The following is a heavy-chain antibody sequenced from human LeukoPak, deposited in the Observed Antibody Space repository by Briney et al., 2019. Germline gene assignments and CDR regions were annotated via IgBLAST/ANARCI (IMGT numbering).Heavy chain of an antibody. V-gene: IGHV5-51*01. CDR2: IYPGDSDT. D-gene: IGHD3-3*01. CDR3: ARHWASITIFGVVPKEYYFDY. CDR1: GYSFTSYW. J-gene: IGHJ4*02. Sequence: GESLKISCKGSGYSFTSYWIGWVRQMPGKGLEWMGIIYPGDSDTRYSPSFQGQVTISADKSISTAYLQWSSLKASDTAMYYCARHWASITIFGVVPKEYYFDYWGQGTLVTVSS.